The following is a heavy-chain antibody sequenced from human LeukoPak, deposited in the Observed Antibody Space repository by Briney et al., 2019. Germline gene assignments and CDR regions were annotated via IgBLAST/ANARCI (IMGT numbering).Heavy chain of an antibody. V-gene: IGHV4-59*13. D-gene: IGHD2-2*01. CDR3: ARTGYCSRISCYPYYYGMDV. J-gene: IGHJ6*02. Sequence: SETLSLTCTVSGGSLSNYYWSWIRQPPGKGLEWIGYIYYSGSTKFNPSLKSRVTISVDTSKNQFSLNLCSVTAADTAMYYCARTGYCSRISCYPYYYGMDVWGQGTTVTVSS. CDR1: GGSLSNYY. CDR2: IYYSGST.